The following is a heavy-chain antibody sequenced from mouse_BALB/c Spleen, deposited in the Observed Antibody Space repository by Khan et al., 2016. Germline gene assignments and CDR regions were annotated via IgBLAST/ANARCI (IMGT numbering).Heavy chain of an antibody. Sequence: EVKLLESGGGLVQPGGSLKLSCAASGFDFSGYWMSWVRQAPGKGLEWIGEINPDSSTINYAPSLKGKIIISRDNAKNTLYLRMNKVRSEDTALYYCTRLYYYGCSDYWGPGTMLTVSS. CDR1: GFDFSGYW. D-gene: IGHD1-1*01. J-gene: IGHJ2*01. CDR3: TRLYYYGCSDY. CDR2: INPDSSTI. V-gene: IGHV4-1*02.